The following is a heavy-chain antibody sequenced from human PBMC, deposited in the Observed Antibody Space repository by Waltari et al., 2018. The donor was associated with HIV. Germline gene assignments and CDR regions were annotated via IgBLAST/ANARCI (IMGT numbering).Heavy chain of an antibody. D-gene: IGHD3-3*01. J-gene: IGHJ4*02. V-gene: IGHV1-18*01. CDR1: GYTFTSYG. Sequence: QVQLVQSGAEVKKPGASVKVSCKASGYTFTSYGISWVRQAPGKGLEWMGWISTYNGNTKDAQRFQGRVTMTTNTITSTAYLELRSLRSDDTAVYYCARADYDFWSAYYFDYGGQGTLVTVSS. CDR2: ISTYNGNT. CDR3: ARADYDFWSAYYFDY.